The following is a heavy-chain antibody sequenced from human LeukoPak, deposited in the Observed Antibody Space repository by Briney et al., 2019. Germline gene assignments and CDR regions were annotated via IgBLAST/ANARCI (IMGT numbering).Heavy chain of an antibody. D-gene: IGHD3-22*01. Sequence: ASVKVSCKASGYTFTGYYMRWVRQAPGQGLEWMGWINPNSGGTNYAQKFQGRVTMTRDTSISTAYMELSRLRSDDTAVYYCARDGSTPDSSGYYYVGEGFDYWGQGTLVTVSS. V-gene: IGHV1-2*02. CDR1: GYTFTGYY. J-gene: IGHJ4*02. CDR2: INPNSGGT. CDR3: ARDGSTPDSSGYYYVGEGFDY.